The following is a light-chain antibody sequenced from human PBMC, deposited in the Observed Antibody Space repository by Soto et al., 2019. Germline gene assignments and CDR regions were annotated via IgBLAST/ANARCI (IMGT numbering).Light chain of an antibody. Sequence: DIQMTQSPTTLSASVGDRVTITCRASQSIGSWLAWYQQKPGKAPKLLIYKASTLESGVPSRFSGSGSGTEFILTISSLQPDDFASYYCQQYGSYSPWTCGQGNKVEIK. CDR2: KAS. CDR1: QSIGSW. J-gene: IGKJ1*01. CDR3: QQYGSYSPWT. V-gene: IGKV1-5*03.